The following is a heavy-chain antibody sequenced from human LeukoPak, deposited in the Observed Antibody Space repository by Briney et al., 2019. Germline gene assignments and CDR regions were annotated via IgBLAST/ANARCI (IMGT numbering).Heavy chain of an antibody. CDR3: ARQFPAGIAAAGTDY. Sequence: SETLSLTCTVSGGSINNSSYYWAWIRQPPGKGLDWIGSIYYSGTTYYNPSLESRVTMSVDTSKNQFSLKVSSVTATDTAVYYCARQFPAGIAAAGTDYWGQGTLVTVSS. CDR1: GGSINNSSYY. D-gene: IGHD6-13*01. J-gene: IGHJ4*02. CDR2: IYYSGTT. V-gene: IGHV4-39*01.